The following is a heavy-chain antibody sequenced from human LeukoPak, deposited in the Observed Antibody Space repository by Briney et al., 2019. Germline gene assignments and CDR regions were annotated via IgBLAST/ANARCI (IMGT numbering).Heavy chain of an antibody. CDR3: ARAKGPETNYDILTGYRY. CDR2: IIPIFGTA. Sequence: GASVKVSCKASGGTFSSYAISWVRQAPGQGLEWMGGIIPIFGTANYARKFQGRVTITADESTSTAYMELSSLRSEDTAVYYCARAKGPETNYDILTGYRYWGQGTLVTVSS. CDR1: GGTFSSYA. V-gene: IGHV1-69*13. D-gene: IGHD3-9*01. J-gene: IGHJ4*02.